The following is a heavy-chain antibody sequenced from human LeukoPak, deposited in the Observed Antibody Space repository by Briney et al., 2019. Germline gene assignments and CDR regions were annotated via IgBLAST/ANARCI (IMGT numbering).Heavy chain of an antibody. CDR3: ARDFLGRCEWFPGDGLDI. CDR1: GGSINSGGSY. V-gene: IGHV4-61*02. Sequence: PSQTLSLTCTVSGGSINSGGSYWSWLRQPAGKGLEWIGRIYSSGSTNYNPSLESRVTISLDRSKNQFSLRVSSVTAADTAVYYCARDFLGRCEWFPGDGLDIWGQGKMVTVSS. D-gene: IGHD3-3*01. CDR2: IYSSGST. J-gene: IGHJ3*02.